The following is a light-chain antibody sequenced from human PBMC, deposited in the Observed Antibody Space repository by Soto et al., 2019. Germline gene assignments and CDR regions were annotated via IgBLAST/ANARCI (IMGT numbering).Light chain of an antibody. J-gene: IGKJ1*01. CDR1: QSIDDC. Sequence: DIQMTQSPSTLSASVGDRVTITCRASQSIDDCLAWYQQKPGKAPKLLIYMASNLQSGVPSRFSGSGFGTEFTLTISSLQPDDFATYYCQLYNNYSWAFGQGTKVEIK. V-gene: IGKV1-5*03. CDR2: MAS. CDR3: QLYNNYSWA.